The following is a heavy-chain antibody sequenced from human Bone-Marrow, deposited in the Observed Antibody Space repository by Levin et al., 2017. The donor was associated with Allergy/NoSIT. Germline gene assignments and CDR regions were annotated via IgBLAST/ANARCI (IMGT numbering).Heavy chain of an antibody. D-gene: IGHD2-15*01. CDR3: VRGRAPLDV. V-gene: IGHV3-48*03. CDR1: GFSFRSFE. Sequence: SCAASGFSFRSFEMNWVRQAPGKGLEWVSYISSDGKTIYYADSVKGRFTISRDNAKNSLFLHMNSLRVGDTAVYYCVRGRAPLDVWGQGTTVTVSS. J-gene: IGHJ6*02. CDR2: ISSDGKTI.